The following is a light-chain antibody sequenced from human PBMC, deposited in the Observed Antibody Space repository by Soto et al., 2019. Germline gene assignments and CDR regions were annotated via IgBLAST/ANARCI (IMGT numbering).Light chain of an antibody. CDR2: AAS. J-gene: IGKJ1*01. Sequence: DIQMTQAPSSLSASVGDRVTITCRASQSISNYLNWYQQKPGKAPKLLIYAASSMQSGVPSGFSGSGSETDFTLTISSLQPDDSATYYCRQSFSPLWTFGQGTKVEV. CDR3: RQSFSPLWT. V-gene: IGKV1-39*01. CDR1: QSISNY.